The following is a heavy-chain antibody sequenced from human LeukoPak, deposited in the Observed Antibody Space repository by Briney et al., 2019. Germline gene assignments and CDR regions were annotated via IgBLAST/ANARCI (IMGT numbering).Heavy chain of an antibody. D-gene: IGHD1-1*01. CDR3: TSRTLTTNDY. CDR2: INFDGSSL. CDR1: GFTFSTYW. J-gene: IGHJ4*02. V-gene: IGHV3-74*01. Sequence: PGGSLRLSCAASGFTFSTYWMNWVRQAPGKGLVWVSRINFDGSSLGYADSVKGRFTISRDNAKNTLYLQMNSLRAEDTAVYYCTSRTLTTNDYWGQGTLVTVSS.